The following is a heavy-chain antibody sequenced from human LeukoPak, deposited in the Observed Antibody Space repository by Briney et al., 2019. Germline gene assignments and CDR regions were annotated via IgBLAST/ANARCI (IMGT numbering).Heavy chain of an antibody. CDR1: GFTFSSYG. V-gene: IGHV3-30*18. J-gene: IGHJ4*02. CDR2: ISHDGSNK. Sequence: PGRSLRLSCAASGFTFSSYGMHWVRQAPGKGLEWVAVISHDGSNKYYADSVTGRFTISRDNSKNTMYLQMNSLRVEDTAVYYCAKVNYYDSSGYYDYWGQGTLVTVSS. CDR3: AKVNYYDSSGYYDY. D-gene: IGHD3-22*01.